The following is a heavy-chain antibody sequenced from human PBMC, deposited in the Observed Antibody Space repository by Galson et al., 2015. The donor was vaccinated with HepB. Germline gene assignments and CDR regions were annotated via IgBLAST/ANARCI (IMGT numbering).Heavy chain of an antibody. CDR2: TWFDGSRT. D-gene: IGHD4-17*01. CDR1: GFIFTSYG. CDR3: ARGGDGDLYYFDF. V-gene: IGHV3-33*01. J-gene: IGHJ4*02. Sequence: LRLSCAASGFIFTSYGVQWVRQAPGRGLEWLAITWFDGSRTYYADSVKGRFIVSRDNTKNTLYLQMNSLRAEDTAVYYCARGGDGDLYYFDFWGQGTLVTVSS.